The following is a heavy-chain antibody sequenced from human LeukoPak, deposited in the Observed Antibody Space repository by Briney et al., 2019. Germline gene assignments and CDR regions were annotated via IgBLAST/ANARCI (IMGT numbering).Heavy chain of an antibody. D-gene: IGHD1-26*01. Sequence: NPSETLSLTCTVSGGSISNSNYYWGWIRQPPGKGLEWIGSIYYSGSTYYNPSLKSRVTISVDTSKNQFSLKLSSVTAADTAAYFCARLAIVGATTGNLDYWGQGTLVTVSS. CDR2: IYYSGST. CDR1: GGSISNSNYY. CDR3: ARLAIVGATTGNLDY. J-gene: IGHJ4*02. V-gene: IGHV4-39*01.